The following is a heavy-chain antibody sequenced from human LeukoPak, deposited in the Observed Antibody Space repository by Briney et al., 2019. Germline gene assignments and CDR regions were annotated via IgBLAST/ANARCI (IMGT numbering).Heavy chain of an antibody. V-gene: IGHV1-18*01. D-gene: IGHD6-13*01. J-gene: IGHJ4*02. CDR1: GYTFTSYG. CDR2: ISAYNGNT. CDR3: ARASEGIAADAFDY. Sequence: GASVKVSCKASGYTFTSYGISWVRQALGQGLEWMGWISAYNGNTNYAQKLQGRVTMTTDTSTSTAYMELRSLRSDDTAVYYCARASEGIAADAFDYWGQGTLVTVSS.